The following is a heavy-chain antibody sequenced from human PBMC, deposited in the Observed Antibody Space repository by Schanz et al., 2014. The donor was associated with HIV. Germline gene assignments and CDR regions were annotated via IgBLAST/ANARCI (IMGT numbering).Heavy chain of an antibody. CDR3: ARLGTTDYFDY. V-gene: IGHV3-21*05. CDR1: GFIFSDYS. D-gene: IGHD1-7*01. CDR2: ISSSSSTI. Sequence: VQLVESGGGLVKPGGSLRLSCAASGFIFSDYSMNWVRQAPGKGLEWVSYISSSSSTIYYADSLKGRFTISRDNAKNSLYLQMNTLRAEDTAVYYCARLGTTDYFDYWGQGTLVTVSS. J-gene: IGHJ4*02.